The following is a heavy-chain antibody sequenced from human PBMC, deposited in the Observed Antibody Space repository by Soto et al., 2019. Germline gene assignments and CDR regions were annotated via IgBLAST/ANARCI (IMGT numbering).Heavy chain of an antibody. J-gene: IGHJ6*02. Sequence: PSQTHSLNCPISGDCLSSDGAASQWIRQSPSIGLEWPGRTYYRSKWYNDYAVSVKSRITINPDTSKNQFSLQLNSVTPEDTAVYYCARETVEEVVRGPIVGGQLYYYYGMDVWGQGTTVTVSS. CDR3: ARETVEEVVRGPIVGGQLYYYYGMDV. V-gene: IGHV6-1*01. D-gene: IGHD3-10*01. CDR2: TYYRSKWYN. CDR1: GDCLSSDGAA.